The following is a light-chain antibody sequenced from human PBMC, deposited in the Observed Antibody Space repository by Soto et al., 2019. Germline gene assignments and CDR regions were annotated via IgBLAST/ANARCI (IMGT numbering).Light chain of an antibody. V-gene: IGLV2-11*01. Sequence: QSALTQPRSVSGSPGQSVTISCTGTSSDVGAYVYVSWYQQHPGKAPKLIIYDVSKRPSGVPDRFSGSKSGNTASLTISGLQAEDEADYYCCSYAGSYTLYVFGTGTKLTVL. J-gene: IGLJ1*01. CDR3: CSYAGSYTLYV. CDR1: SSDVGAYVY. CDR2: DVS.